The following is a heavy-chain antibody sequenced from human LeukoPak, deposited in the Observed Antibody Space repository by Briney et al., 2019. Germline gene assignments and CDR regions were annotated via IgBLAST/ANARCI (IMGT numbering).Heavy chain of an antibody. Sequence: ASVKVSCKASGYTVTSYYMHWVRQAPGQGLEWMGILNPNGGSTSYAQKFQGRATLTRATSTSTVYMELSSLRSEDAAVYYCARDSGSGSNDYWGQGTLVTVSS. V-gene: IGHV1-46*01. CDR1: GYTVTSYY. CDR2: LNPNGGST. CDR3: ARDSGSGSNDY. J-gene: IGHJ4*02. D-gene: IGHD1-26*01.